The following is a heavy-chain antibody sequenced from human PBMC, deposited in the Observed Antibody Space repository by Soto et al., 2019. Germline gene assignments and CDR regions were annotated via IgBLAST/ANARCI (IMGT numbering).Heavy chain of an antibody. J-gene: IGHJ4*02. CDR2: IDVGSGNA. V-gene: IGHV1-58*01. D-gene: IGHD5-18*01. CDR3: AADVGGYSNGLARH. CDR1: GFTFSSSA. Sequence: QMQLVQSGPEVKKPGTSVKVSCKTSGFTFSSSAVHSVRQARGHRIQWIGWIDVGSGNANYAQMLQERIGISRDMATSAACMELSSLRPEDTAVYYCAADVGGYSNGLARHWGPGTLVTVSS.